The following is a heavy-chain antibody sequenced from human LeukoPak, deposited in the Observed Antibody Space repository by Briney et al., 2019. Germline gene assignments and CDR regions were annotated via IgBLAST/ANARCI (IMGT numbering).Heavy chain of an antibody. CDR3: ARQGRVFYDSSGPWYFDY. CDR1: GGTFSSYA. V-gene: IGHV1-69*13. J-gene: IGHJ4*02. CDR2: IIPIFGTA. D-gene: IGHD3-22*01. Sequence: ASVKVSCKASGGTFSSYAISWVRQAPGQGLEWMGGIIPIFGTANYAQKFQGRVTITADESTSTAYMELSSLRSEDTAVYYCARQGRVFYDSSGPWYFDYWGQGTLVTVSS.